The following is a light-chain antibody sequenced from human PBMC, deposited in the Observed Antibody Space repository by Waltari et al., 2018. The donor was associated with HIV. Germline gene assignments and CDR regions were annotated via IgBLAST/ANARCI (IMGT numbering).Light chain of an antibody. CDR3: QQYEGDTRT. CDR1: QSVRTS. V-gene: IGKV1-5*03. CDR2: KAS. J-gene: IGKJ1*01. Sequence: DIQMTQSPSTLSASVGDRVPITCRATQSVRTSLAWYQQKHGRSPKRLIYKASTLETEVPSRFSGSGSGTEFNLTISGLLSVDFATYYCQQYEGDTRTFGQGTTVELK.